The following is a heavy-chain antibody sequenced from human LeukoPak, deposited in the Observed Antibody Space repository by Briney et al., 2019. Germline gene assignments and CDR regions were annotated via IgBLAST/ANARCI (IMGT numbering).Heavy chain of an antibody. CDR2: INHSGST. J-gene: IGHJ6*03. D-gene: IGHD1-7*01. CDR3: ARRHRHNWNYRYYYYMDV. CDR1: GGSFSGYY. Sequence: SETLSLTCAVYGGSFSGYYWSWIRQPPGKGLEWIGEINHSGSTNYNPSLKSRVTISVDTSKNQFSLKLSSVTAADTAVYYCARRHRHNWNYRYYYYMDVWGKGTTVTVSS. V-gene: IGHV4-34*01.